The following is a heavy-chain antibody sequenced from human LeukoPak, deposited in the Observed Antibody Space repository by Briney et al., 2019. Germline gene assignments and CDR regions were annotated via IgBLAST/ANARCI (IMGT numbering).Heavy chain of an antibody. Sequence: PGTSLRLSCAASGFSFSSYGMHWVRQAPGRGLDWVAAISHDVTKTHYAESVKGRFTISRDNSKNLMYLQMNSLRAEDTALYYCAETGPTDFWGQGTLVTVSS. V-gene: IGHV3-30*03. J-gene: IGHJ4*02. CDR2: ISHDVTKT. CDR1: GFSFSSYG. CDR3: AETGPTDF. D-gene: IGHD3-9*01.